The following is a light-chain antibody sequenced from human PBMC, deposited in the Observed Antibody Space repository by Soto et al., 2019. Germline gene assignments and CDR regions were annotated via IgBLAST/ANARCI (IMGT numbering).Light chain of an antibody. CDR2: AAS. V-gene: IGKV1-8*01. CDR1: QGISSY. CDR3: QQYYSYSIT. Sequence: AIRVTQSPSALSASPGDRVTITCRASQGISSYLAWYQQKPGKAPKLLIYAASTLQSGVPSRFSGSGSGTDFTLTISCLQSEDFATYYCQQYYSYSITFGQGTRWR. J-gene: IGKJ5*01.